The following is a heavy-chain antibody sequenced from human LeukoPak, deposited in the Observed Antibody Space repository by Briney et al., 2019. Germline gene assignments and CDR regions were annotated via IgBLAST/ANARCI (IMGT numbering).Heavy chain of an antibody. J-gene: IGHJ4*02. Sequence: GGSLRLSCEASGFTFTTYGMHWVRQAPGKGLEWVAIIWNDGSKQYYADSVKGRFTISRDTSKNTLFLQMNSLRAEDTAVYYCTRGGLFTYDSSGYPIDFWGQGTLVTVSS. CDR3: TRGGLFTYDSSGYPIDF. V-gene: IGHV3-33*01. CDR1: GFTFTTYG. CDR2: IWNDGSKQ. D-gene: IGHD3-22*01.